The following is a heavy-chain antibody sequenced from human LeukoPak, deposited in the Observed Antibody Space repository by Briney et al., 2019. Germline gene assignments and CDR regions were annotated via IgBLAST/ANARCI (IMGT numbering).Heavy chain of an antibody. D-gene: IGHD1-26*01. CDR2: ISSSSSYI. J-gene: IGHJ6*02. CDR1: GFTFSSYS. V-gene: IGHV3-21*01. CDR3: ARDGVDLVGSYGMDV. Sequence: GGSLRLSCAASGFTFSSYSMNWVRQAPGKGLVWVSSISSSSSYIYYADSVKGRFTISRDNAKNSLYLQMNSLRAEDTAVYYCARDGVDLVGSYGMDVWGQGTTVTVSS.